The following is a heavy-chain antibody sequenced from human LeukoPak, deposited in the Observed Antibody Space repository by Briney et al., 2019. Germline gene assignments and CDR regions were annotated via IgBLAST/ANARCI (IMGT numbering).Heavy chain of an antibody. CDR2: INHSGST. CDR3: AREGIAVAGTPFDY. V-gene: IGHV4-34*01. D-gene: IGHD6-19*01. J-gene: IGHJ4*02. CDR1: GGSFSGYY. Sequence: KTSETLSLTCAVYGGSFSGYYWSWIRQPPGKGLEWIGEINHSGSTNYNPSLKSRVTISVDTSKNQFSLKLSSVTAADTAVYYCAREGIAVAGTPFDYWGQGTLVTVSS.